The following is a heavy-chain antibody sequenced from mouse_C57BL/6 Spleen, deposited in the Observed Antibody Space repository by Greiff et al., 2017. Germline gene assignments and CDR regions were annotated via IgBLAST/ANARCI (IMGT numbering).Heavy chain of an antibody. CDR1: GYEFRSSW. V-gene: IGHV1-82*01. J-gene: IGHJ2*01. CDR2: IYPGDGDT. D-gene: IGHD1-1*02. Sequence: VQLQQSGPELVKPGASVKISCKASGYEFRSSWMNWVKQRPGKGLEWIGRIYPGDGDTNYTGKFKGKSTLTADKSSSTAYMQLSSLTTEDSAVYFCARNYGNYFDDWGQGTTLTVSS. CDR3: ARNYGNYFDD.